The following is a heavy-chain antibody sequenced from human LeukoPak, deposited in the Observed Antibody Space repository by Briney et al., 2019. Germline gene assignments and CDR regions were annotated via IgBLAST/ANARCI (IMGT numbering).Heavy chain of an antibody. D-gene: IGHD2-2*02. CDR3: ARDCSSTSCYTRFDS. Sequence: GGPLRLSCAASGFTFSSYWMNWVRQTPEKGLEWVANIKQDGSEKYYVDSVKGRFTISRDNAKNSLYLQMNSLRAEDTAVYFCARDCSSTSCYTRFDSWGQGTLVTVSS. CDR1: GFTFSSYW. CDR2: IKQDGSEK. J-gene: IGHJ5*01. V-gene: IGHV3-7*01.